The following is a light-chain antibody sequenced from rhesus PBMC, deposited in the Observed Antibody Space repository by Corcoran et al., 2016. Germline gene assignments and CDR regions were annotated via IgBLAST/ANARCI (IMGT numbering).Light chain of an antibody. J-gene: IGKJ4*01. CDR1: RGVTND. V-gene: IGKV1-25*01. Sequence: DIQMTQSPSSLSASVGDRVTITCRASRGVTNDLAWYQQKPGETPRLLIYEASSLQSGIPSRFSVSGSGTDFTLTISSLQSEDFATYYCQHYYNNPTFGGGTKVEIK. CDR2: EAS. CDR3: QHYYNNPT.